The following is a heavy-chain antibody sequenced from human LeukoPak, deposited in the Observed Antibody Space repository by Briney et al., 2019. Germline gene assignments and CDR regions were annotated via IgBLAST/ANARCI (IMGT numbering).Heavy chain of an antibody. D-gene: IGHD7-27*01. J-gene: IGHJ4*02. CDR1: GFTFSSYA. Sequence: PGGSLRLSCAASGFTFSSYAMNWVRQAPGKGLEWLSTISDIGANTYYADSVKGRFTISRDNTRNTLYLQMNSLRVEDTAVYFCAKTPKTGSFDYWGQGTLVTVSS. CDR3: AKTPKTGSFDY. CDR2: ISDIGANT. V-gene: IGHV3-23*01.